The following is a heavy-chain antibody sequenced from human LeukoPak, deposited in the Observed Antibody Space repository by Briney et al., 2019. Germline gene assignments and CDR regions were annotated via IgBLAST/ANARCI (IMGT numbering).Heavy chain of an antibody. CDR2: ISSSSSYI. V-gene: IGHV3-21*01. CDR1: AFTFSSYS. CDR3: ARICLPKYYYDSSGYCDFDY. D-gene: IGHD3-22*01. J-gene: IGHJ4*02. Sequence: GGSLRLSCAASAFTFSSYSMNWVRQAPGKGLAWVSSISSSSSYIYYADSVKGRFTISRDNAKNSLYLQMNSLRAEDTALYYCARICLPKYYYDSSGYCDFDYWGQGTLVTVSS.